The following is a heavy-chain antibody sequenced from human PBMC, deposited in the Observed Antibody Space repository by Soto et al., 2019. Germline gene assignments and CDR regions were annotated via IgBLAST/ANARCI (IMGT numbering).Heavy chain of an antibody. CDR2: IHSGGRDT. CDR1: GFTFRSYA. Sequence: EVQLLQSGGGLVKPGESLRLSCAASGFTFRSYALTWVRQAPGRGLEWVATIHSGGRDTYYGDSVKGRFTVSRDNSNNTVDLHMSSLRADDTAVYYCTKGRGGSGKVPLDYCGQGTRVNVSS. CDR3: TKGRGGSGKVPLDY. V-gene: IGHV3-23*01. D-gene: IGHD3-10*01. J-gene: IGHJ4*02.